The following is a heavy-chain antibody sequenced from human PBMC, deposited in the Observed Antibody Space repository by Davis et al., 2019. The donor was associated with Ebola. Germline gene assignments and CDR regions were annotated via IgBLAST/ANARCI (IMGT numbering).Heavy chain of an antibody. Sequence: ASVKVSCKASGYTFTAYYMHWVRQAPGQGLEWMGWINPNTGGTNYAQKFQGRVTMTRDTSISTAYMELSRLRSDDTAVYYCARASSNIDYINKYYYYGMDVWGQGTTVTVSS. CDR1: GYTFTAYY. CDR3: ARASSNIDYINKYYYYGMDV. J-gene: IGHJ6*02. CDR2: INPNTGGT. V-gene: IGHV1-2*02. D-gene: IGHD4-11*01.